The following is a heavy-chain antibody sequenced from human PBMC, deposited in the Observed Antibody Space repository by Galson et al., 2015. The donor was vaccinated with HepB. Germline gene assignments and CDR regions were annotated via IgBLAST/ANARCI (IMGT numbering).Heavy chain of an antibody. D-gene: IGHD4-23*01. CDR2: IYHSGST. CDR3: ARGPLHYGGNSNYYFDY. Sequence: TLSLTCAVSGGSISSGGYSWSWIRQPPGKGLEWIGYIYHSGSTYYNPSLKSRVTISVDRSKNQFSLKLSSVTAADTAVYYCARGPLHYGGNSNYYFDYWGQGTLVTVSS. J-gene: IGHJ4*02. V-gene: IGHV4-30-2*01. CDR1: GGSISSGGYS.